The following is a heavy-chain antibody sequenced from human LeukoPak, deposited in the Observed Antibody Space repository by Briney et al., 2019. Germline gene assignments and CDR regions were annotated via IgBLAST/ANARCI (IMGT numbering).Heavy chain of an antibody. Sequence: GGSLRLSCAASGFTFSSYSMNWVRQAPGKGLEWVSVIYSGGSTYYADSVKGRFTISRDNSKNTLYLQMNSLRAEDTAVYYCASGQIDYWGQGTLVTVSS. J-gene: IGHJ4*02. V-gene: IGHV3-66*01. CDR1: GFTFSSYS. CDR2: IYSGGST. CDR3: ASGQIDY.